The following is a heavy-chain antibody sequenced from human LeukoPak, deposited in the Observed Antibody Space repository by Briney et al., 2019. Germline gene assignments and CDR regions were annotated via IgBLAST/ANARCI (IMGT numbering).Heavy chain of an antibody. CDR2: IIPIFGTA. V-gene: IGHV1-69*05. CDR1: GGTFSSYA. D-gene: IGHD4-11*01. J-gene: IGHJ5*02. CDR3: ARGAYSNYMTRWFDP. Sequence: SVKVSCKASGGTFSSYAISWVRQAPGQGLEWMGGIIPIFGTANYAQKFQGRVTITTDESTSTAYMELSSLRSEDTAVYYCARGAYSNYMTRWFDPWGQGTLVTVSS.